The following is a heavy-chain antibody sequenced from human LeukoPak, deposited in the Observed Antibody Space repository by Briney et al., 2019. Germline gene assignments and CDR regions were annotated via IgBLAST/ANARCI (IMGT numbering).Heavy chain of an antibody. CDR3: ARDRLGLPVDY. CDR1: GGSFSGYY. CDR2: IYYSGST. Sequence: PSETLSLTCAVYGGSFSGYYWTWIRQPPGKGLEWIGYIYYSGSTNYNPSLKSRVTMSVDTSKNQFSLKLNSVTAADTAVYYCARDRLGLPVDYWGRGTLVTVSS. D-gene: IGHD3-16*01. J-gene: IGHJ4*02. V-gene: IGHV4-59*01.